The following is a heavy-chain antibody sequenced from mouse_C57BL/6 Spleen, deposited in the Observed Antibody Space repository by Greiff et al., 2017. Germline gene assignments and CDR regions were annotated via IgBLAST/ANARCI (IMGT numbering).Heavy chain of an antibody. CDR2: IRRKSSNYAT. CDR1: GFTFNTYA. J-gene: IGHJ1*03. Sequence: EVKLVESGGGLVQPKGSLKLSCAASGFTFNTYAMHWVRQAPGKGLEWVARIRRKSSNYATYYADSVKDRFTISRADSQSMLYLQMNILKTEGAAMYYCGRGTTGFDVWGTGTTVTVSS. D-gene: IGHD1-1*01. CDR3: GRGTTGFDV. V-gene: IGHV10-3*01.